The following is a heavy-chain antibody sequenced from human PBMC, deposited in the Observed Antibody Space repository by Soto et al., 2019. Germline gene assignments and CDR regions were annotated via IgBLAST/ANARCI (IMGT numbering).Heavy chain of an antibody. CDR1: GFIFRNYA. Sequence: PGGSLRLSCPASGFIFRNYAMSWVRQGPGKGLEWVSGVSDSGGDTYYADSVKGRFTISRDTSKNTLFLQMNSLRAEDTAVYYCAKDRYGDYGGIDYWGQGTMVTVSS. V-gene: IGHV3-23*01. CDR2: VSDSGGDT. J-gene: IGHJ4*02. D-gene: IGHD4-17*01. CDR3: AKDRYGDYGGIDY.